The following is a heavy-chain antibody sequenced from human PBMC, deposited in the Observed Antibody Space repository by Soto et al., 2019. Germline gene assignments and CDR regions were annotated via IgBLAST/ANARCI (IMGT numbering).Heavy chain of an antibody. D-gene: IGHD3-22*01. J-gene: IGHJ4*02. CDR2: ISAYNGGT. Sequence: ASVKVSCKASGYTFTNYGITWVRQAPGQGLEWMGWISAYNGGTNYAQMFQGRVTMTTDTSTSTAFMELRSLRSDDTAVYYCARGGRFYYDSSGPTVGTAYFDYWGQGTLVTV. V-gene: IGHV1-18*01. CDR1: GYTFTNYG. CDR3: ARGGRFYYDSSGPTVGTAYFDY.